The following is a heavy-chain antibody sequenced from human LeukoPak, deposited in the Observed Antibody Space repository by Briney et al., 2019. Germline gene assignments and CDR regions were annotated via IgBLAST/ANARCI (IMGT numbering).Heavy chain of an antibody. J-gene: IGHJ4*02. CDR1: GFTFSSFW. Sequence: GGSLRLSYAASGFTFSSFWIYWVRHAPGKGLVWVSRIKSDGSETIYADSVKGRFTISRDNAKNTLYLQMDSLRAEDTAVYYCARVRMGDDFNPFDYWGQGTLVTVSS. D-gene: IGHD3-16*01. CDR3: ARVRMGDDFNPFDY. CDR2: IKSDGSET. V-gene: IGHV3-74*01.